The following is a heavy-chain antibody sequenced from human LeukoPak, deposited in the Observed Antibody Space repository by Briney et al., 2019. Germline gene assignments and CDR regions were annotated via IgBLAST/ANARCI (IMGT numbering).Heavy chain of an antibody. D-gene: IGHD2-2*01. CDR3: ARFNPDLRVPAAPPWNWFDP. Sequence: ASVKVSCKASGGTFSSYAISWVRQAPGQGLEWMGGIIPIFGTANYAQKFQGRVTITTDESTSTAYMELSSLRSEDTAVYYCARFNPDLRVPAAPPWNWFDPWGQGTLVTVSS. V-gene: IGHV1-69*05. CDR1: GGTFSSYA. J-gene: IGHJ5*02. CDR2: IIPIFGTA.